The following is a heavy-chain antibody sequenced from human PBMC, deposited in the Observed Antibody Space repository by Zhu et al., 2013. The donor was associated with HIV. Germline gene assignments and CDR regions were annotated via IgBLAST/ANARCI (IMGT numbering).Heavy chain of an antibody. V-gene: IGHV1-18*03. Sequence: QVQLVQSGAEVKKPGAPVRVSCKASGYIFTNNGISWVRQAPGQGLEWMGWISGYNGNTNYARKLQGRVTMTTDTSTSTAYMELRSLRSDDMAVYYCSRSVPAEKDDYWGQGTLVTVSS. CDR2: ISGYNGNT. J-gene: IGHJ4*02. CDR3: SRSVPAEKDDY. CDR1: GYIFTNNG. D-gene: IGHD3-10*01.